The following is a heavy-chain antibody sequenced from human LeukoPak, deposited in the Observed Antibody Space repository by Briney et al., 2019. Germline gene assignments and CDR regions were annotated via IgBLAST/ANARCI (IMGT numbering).Heavy chain of an antibody. CDR2: IENDGGNK. J-gene: IGHJ4*02. CDR3: AKDLHSSSSCY. CDR1: GFTFSHHG. D-gene: IGHD6-6*01. V-gene: IGHV3-30*02. Sequence: GGSLRLSCVASGFTFSHHGMHWVRQAPGKGLEWMAFIENDGGNKNVADSVRGRFTVSRDNSKNTLYLQMDSLRVEDTALYYCAKDLHSSSSCYWGQGALVTVSS.